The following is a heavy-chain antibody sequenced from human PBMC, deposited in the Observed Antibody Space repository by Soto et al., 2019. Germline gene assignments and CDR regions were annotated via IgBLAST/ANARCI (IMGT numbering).Heavy chain of an antibody. J-gene: IGHJ6*03. Sequence: QVQLVESGGGVVQPGRSLRLSCAASGCTFSSYGMHWVRQAPGKGLVWVAVISYDGSNKYYADSVKGRFTISRDNSKNPLYLQMNSLRAEDTAVYYCAKDHSKATKSHYYYYYYMDVWGKGTTVTVSS. CDR3: AKDHSKATKSHYYYYYYMDV. CDR2: ISYDGSNK. D-gene: IGHD4-4*01. CDR1: GCTFSSYG. V-gene: IGHV3-30*18.